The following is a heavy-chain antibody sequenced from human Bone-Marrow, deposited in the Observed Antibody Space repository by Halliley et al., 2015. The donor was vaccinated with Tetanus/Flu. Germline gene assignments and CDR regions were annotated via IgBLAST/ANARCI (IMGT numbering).Heavy chain of an antibody. J-gene: IGHJ4*02. CDR1: RFDFSTHS. CDR2: ISGSGAYT. CDR3: ARDPAVVVQWVAGTGHPFDY. D-gene: IGHD6-19*01. V-gene: IGHV3-21*06. Sequence: AASRFDFSTHSMNWVRQAPGKGLEWVSSISGSGAYTFYADSVKGRFTISRDNAKNSPYLQMNSLRAEDTAIYYCARDPAVVVQWVAGTGHPFDYWGQGTLVTVSS.